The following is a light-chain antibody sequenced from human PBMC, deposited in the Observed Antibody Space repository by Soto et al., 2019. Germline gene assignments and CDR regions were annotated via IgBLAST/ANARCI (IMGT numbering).Light chain of an antibody. CDR3: CSYVGATTYV. CDR1: ISNIGGYNI. CDR2: EGV. J-gene: IGLJ1*01. Sequence: QSPPSQAASVSGSSGQSITISCSGTISNIGGYNIVSWYQQHPGKAPKVIIYEGVKRPSGVSDRFSGSTSGVTASLTISGLQAEDEAEYYCCSYVGATTYVFGSGTKVTVL. V-gene: IGLV2-23*01.